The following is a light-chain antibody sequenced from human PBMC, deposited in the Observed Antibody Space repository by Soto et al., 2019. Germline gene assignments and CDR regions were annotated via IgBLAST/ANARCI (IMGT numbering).Light chain of an antibody. V-gene: IGKV3-15*01. Sequence: EIVMTQSPATLSMSPGERATLSCRASQSVSSNLAWYQQKPGQPPRRLIYGASARATGIPARFSGSGSGTEFSLTISSLQSEDFAVYYCQQYTNWPPWTFGQGTKVEIK. J-gene: IGKJ1*01. CDR1: QSVSSN. CDR2: GAS. CDR3: QQYTNWPPWT.